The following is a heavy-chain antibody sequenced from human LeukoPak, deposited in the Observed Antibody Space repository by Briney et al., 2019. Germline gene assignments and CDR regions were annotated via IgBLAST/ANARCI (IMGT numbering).Heavy chain of an antibody. J-gene: IGHJ4*02. CDR1: GFIFSDYG. V-gene: IGHV3-33*01. Sequence: GGSLRLSCAVSGFIFSDYGFHWVRQAPGKGLGWVAVTRFDGSIKQYADSVKGRFTISRDDSKNTLYLQMNFLKSEDTAVYYCARWGGTRQYYFDYWGQGTLVTVSS. CDR3: ARWGGTRQYYFDY. D-gene: IGHD1-1*01. CDR2: TRFDGSIK.